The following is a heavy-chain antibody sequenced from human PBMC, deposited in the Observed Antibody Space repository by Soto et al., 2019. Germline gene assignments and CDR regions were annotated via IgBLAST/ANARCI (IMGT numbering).Heavy chain of an antibody. CDR1: GFTFDDYA. Sequence: PGGSLRLSCAASGFTFDDYAMHWVRQAPGKGLEWVSGISWNSGSIGYADSVKGRFTISRDNAKNSLYLQMNSLRAEDTALYYCAKDIKSGYDFWSGYYTQPKGDYYYGMDVWGQGTTVTVSS. V-gene: IGHV3-9*01. J-gene: IGHJ6*02. CDR3: AKDIKSGYDFWSGYYTQPKGDYYYGMDV. D-gene: IGHD3-3*01. CDR2: ISWNSGSI.